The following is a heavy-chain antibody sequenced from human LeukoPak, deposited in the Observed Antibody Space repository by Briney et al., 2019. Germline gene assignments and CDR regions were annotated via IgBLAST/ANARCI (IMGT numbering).Heavy chain of an antibody. J-gene: IGHJ6*03. CDR2: IYYSGST. Sequence: PSETLSLTCTVSGDSISSYYWSWIRQPPGKGLEWIGYIYYSGSTNYNPSLKSRVTISVDTSKNQFSLKLSSVTAADTAVYYCARAGPHTIFGVVIRYYYMDVWGKGTTVTVSS. V-gene: IGHV4-59*08. D-gene: IGHD3-3*01. CDR3: ARAGPHTIFGVVIRYYYMDV. CDR1: GDSISSYY.